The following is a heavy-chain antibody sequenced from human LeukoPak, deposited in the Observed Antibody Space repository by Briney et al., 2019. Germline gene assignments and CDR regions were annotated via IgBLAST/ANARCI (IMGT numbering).Heavy chain of an antibody. J-gene: IGHJ4*02. CDR2: IYPSDSDT. V-gene: IGHV5-51*01. CDR1: GYSFATSW. D-gene: IGHD6-13*01. Sequence: GESLKISCEGSGYSFATSWIAWVRQMPGRGLEWMGIIYPSDSDTRYSPSFQGQVTISADKSISTAYLQWSSLQASDSSIYYCARQAGQLVDYWGQGTLVTVSS. CDR3: ARQAGQLVDY.